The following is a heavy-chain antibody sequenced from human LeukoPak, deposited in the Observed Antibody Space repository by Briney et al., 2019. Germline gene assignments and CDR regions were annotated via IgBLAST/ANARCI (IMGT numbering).Heavy chain of an antibody. Sequence: SETLSLTCTVSGVSISSYYWSWIRQPPGKGLEWIGYIYYSDNTNYNSSLKSRVTISEDTSKNQFSLKLTSVTAAVTAVYYCAGGNFYDSRGHPYHFHFWGQGTLVSVSS. V-gene: IGHV4-59*01. J-gene: IGHJ4*02. CDR2: IYYSDNT. D-gene: IGHD3-22*01. CDR3: AGGNFYDSRGHPYHFHF. CDR1: GVSISSYY.